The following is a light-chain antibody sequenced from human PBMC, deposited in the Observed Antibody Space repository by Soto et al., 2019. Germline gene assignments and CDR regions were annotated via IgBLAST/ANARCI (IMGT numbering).Light chain of an antibody. CDR1: QSVSSHY. CDR2: AAS. J-gene: IGKJ5*01. CDR3: QHFSNSPSIT. Sequence: EIVLTHPPGTLSLSPGERAPLCCRAIQSVSSHYLAWYQQKPGQAPRLLIYAASSRATGIPVRFSGSGSGTDFTLTISRLEPEDFAVYYCQHFSNSPSITFGQGTRLEIK. V-gene: IGKV3-20*01.